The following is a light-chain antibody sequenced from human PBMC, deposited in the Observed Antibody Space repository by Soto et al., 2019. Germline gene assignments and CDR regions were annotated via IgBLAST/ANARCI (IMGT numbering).Light chain of an antibody. V-gene: IGKV1-39*01. CDR3: HQTYSTPRTWT. CDR2: AAS. CDR1: QSISYY. J-gene: IGKJ1*01. Sequence: DIQMTQSPSSLSASVGDRVTITCRASQSISYYLNWYQQKPGKAPKLLMYAASSLQSGVPSRFSGSGSGTDFTLTISSLQPEDFATYYCHQTYSTPRTWTFGQGTKVEIK.